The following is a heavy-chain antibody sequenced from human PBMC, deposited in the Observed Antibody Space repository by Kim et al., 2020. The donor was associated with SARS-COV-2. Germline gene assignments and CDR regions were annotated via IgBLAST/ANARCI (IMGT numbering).Heavy chain of an antibody. CDR1: GGSFSGYY. CDR2: INHSGST. CDR3: ARCSSTSPGLGPNWFDP. D-gene: IGHD2-2*01. V-gene: IGHV4-34*01. J-gene: IGHJ5*02. Sequence: SETLSLTCAVYGGSFSGYYWSWIRQPPGKGLEWIGEINHSGSTNYNPSLKSRVTISVDTSKNQFSLKLGSVTAADTAVYYCARCSSTSPGLGPNWFDPWGQGTLVTVSS.